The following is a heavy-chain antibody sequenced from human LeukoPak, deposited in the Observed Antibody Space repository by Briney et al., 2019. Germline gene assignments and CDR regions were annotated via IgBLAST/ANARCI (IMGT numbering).Heavy chain of an antibody. Sequence: SETLSLTCTVSVRPISGYYWSWLRKPPGKALEGIGYLYYDGSTPYNLPLKSRVIISLDTSKHQFFLKLSSVTAADTAVYYCTRYSYGGFYFDYWGQGNLVTVSS. CDR2: LYYDGST. D-gene: IGHD5-18*01. J-gene: IGHJ4*02. V-gene: IGHV4-59*08. CDR3: TRYSYGGFYFDY. CDR1: VRPISGYY.